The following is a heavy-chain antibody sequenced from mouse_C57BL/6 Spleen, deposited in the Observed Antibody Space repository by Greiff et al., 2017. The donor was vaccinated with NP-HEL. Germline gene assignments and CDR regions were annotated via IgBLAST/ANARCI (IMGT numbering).Heavy chain of an antibody. CDR3: ARVGSSYVYFDV. J-gene: IGHJ1*03. D-gene: IGHD1-1*01. CDR2: INPNNGGT. Sequence: EVQLQQSGPELVKPGASVKIPCKASGYTFTDYNMDWVKQSHGKSLEWIGDINPNNGGTIYNQKFKGKATLTVDKSSSTAYMELRSLTSEDTAVYYCARVGSSYVYFDVWGTGTTVTVSS. CDR1: GYTFTDYN. V-gene: IGHV1-18*01.